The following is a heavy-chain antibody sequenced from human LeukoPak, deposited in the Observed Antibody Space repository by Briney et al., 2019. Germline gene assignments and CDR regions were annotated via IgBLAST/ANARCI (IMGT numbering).Heavy chain of an antibody. Sequence: SETLSLTCTVSGGSISSSSYSWGWIRQPPGKGLEWIGSIYYSGSTYYNPSLKSRVTISVDTSKNQFSLKLSSVTAADTAVYYCARHGGYGSGRIYYFDYWGQGTLVTVSS. J-gene: IGHJ4*02. V-gene: IGHV4-39*01. CDR3: ARHGGYGSGRIYYFDY. CDR2: IYYSGST. CDR1: GGSISSSSYS. D-gene: IGHD3-10*01.